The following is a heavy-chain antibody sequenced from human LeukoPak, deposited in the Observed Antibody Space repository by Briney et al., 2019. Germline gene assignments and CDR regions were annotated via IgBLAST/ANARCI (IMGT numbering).Heavy chain of an antibody. V-gene: IGHV4-59*12. CDR2: ISYSGST. CDR1: HFISSYY. Sequence: SETLSLTCTVSHFISSYYWSWIRQPPGKGLEWIGYISYSGSTHYNPSLKSRLTISIDTSKNQFSLKLTSVTAADTAVYYCARGRMSDIVVVPAAFFDYWGQGTLVTVSS. J-gene: IGHJ4*02. CDR3: ARGRMSDIVVVPAAFFDY. D-gene: IGHD2-2*01.